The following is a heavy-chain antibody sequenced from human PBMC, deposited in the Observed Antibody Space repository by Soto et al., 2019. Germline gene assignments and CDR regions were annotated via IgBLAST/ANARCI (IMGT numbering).Heavy chain of an antibody. CDR2: ITPIFGTA. Sequence: QVQLVQSGAEVKKPGSSVKVSCKASGGTVSSYAISWVRQAPGQGLEWMGGITPIFGTANYAQKFQGRVTITADESTSTGYMELSSMRSEDTAGYYCARGKAECGDNCYTPISWGQGTLVTVSS. D-gene: IGHD2-21*02. J-gene: IGHJ5*02. CDR1: GGTVSSYA. V-gene: IGHV1-69*01. CDR3: ARGKAECGDNCYTPIS.